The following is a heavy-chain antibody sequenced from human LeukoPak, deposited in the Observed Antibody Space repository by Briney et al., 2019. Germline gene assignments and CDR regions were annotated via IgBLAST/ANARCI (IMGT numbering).Heavy chain of an antibody. J-gene: IGHJ5*02. CDR2: INHSGST. Sequence: PSETLSPTCAVYGGSSSGYYWSWIRQPPGKGLEWIGEINHSGSTNYNPSLKSRVTISVDTSKNQFSLKLSSVTAADTAVYYCASAVATIYNWFDPWGQGTLVTVSS. CDR1: GGSSSGYY. D-gene: IGHD5-12*01. V-gene: IGHV4-34*01. CDR3: ASAVATIYNWFDP.